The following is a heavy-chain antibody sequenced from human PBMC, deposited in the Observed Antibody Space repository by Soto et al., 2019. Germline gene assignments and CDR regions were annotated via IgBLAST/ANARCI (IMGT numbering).Heavy chain of an antibody. J-gene: IGHJ4*02. CDR2: ISGNGGST. CDR1: GFTFSSYA. Sequence: EVQLLESGGGLVQPGGSLSLSCAASGFTFSSYAMSWVHQPPGKGLEWVSAISGNGGSTYYADSVKGRFTIARDNYKNPPYLQMTGLRPEDTAVYSCAEARDMVVVPGVRDYWGEGTLVTVSS. CDR3: AEARDMVVVPGVRDY. D-gene: IGHD2-2*01. V-gene: IGHV3-23*01.